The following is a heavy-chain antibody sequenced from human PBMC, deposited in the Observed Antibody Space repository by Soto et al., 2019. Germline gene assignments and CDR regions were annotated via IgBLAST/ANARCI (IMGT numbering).Heavy chain of an antibody. CDR1: GFTFSDYY. Sequence: GGSLRLSCAASGFTFSDYYMSWIRQAPGKGLEWVSYISSSSSYTNYADSVKGRFTISRDNAKNSLYLQMNSLRAEDTAVYYCARFPMDSYGYYFDYWGQGTLVTVS. V-gene: IGHV3-11*06. CDR2: ISSSSSYT. CDR3: ARFPMDSYGYYFDY. D-gene: IGHD5-18*01. J-gene: IGHJ4*02.